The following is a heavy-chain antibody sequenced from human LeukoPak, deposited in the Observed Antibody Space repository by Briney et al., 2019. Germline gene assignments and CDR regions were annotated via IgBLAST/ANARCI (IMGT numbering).Heavy chain of an antibody. CDR1: GFTFSSYA. D-gene: IGHD1-1*01. Sequence: GGSLRLSCAASGFTFSSYAMNWVRQAPGKGLEWVSGISGSGGTTYYADSVKGRFTISRDNSKNTLYLQMNSLRAEDTALYYCARGTTDDYWGQGTPVTVSS. V-gene: IGHV3-23*01. CDR3: ARGTTDDY. J-gene: IGHJ4*02. CDR2: ISGSGGTT.